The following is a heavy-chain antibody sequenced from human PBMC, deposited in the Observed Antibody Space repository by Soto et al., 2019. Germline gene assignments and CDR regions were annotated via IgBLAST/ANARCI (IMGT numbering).Heavy chain of an antibody. Sequence: QITLKESGPTLVKPTQTLTLTCTFSGFSLKTGGAGVGWIRQPPGKALEWLALIYWNEDKRYSPSLKSRLIITKDTSKNQVVLTMTNMDPVDTATYYCAHRGYGDYPRDNWFDPWGQGTLVTVSS. D-gene: IGHD4-17*01. J-gene: IGHJ5*02. CDR2: IYWNEDK. V-gene: IGHV2-5*01. CDR1: GFSLKTGGAG. CDR3: AHRGYGDYPRDNWFDP.